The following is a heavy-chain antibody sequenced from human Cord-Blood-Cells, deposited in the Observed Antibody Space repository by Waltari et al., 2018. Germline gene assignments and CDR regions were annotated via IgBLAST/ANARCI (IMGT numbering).Heavy chain of an antibody. D-gene: IGHD6-6*01. CDR3: ARIRIVRAFDI. V-gene: IGHV3-7*01. Sequence: EVQLVESGGGLVQPGGSLRLSCAASGFTFSSYWISWVRPAPGKGREWVANIKQDGSEKYYLDSVKGRFTISRDNAKNSLYLQMNSLRAEDTAVYYCARIRIVRAFDIWGQGTMVTVSS. J-gene: IGHJ3*02. CDR2: IKQDGSEK. CDR1: GFTFSSYW.